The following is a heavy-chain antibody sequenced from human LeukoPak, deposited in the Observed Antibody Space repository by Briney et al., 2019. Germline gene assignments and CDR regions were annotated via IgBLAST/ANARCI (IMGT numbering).Heavy chain of an antibody. CDR1: GYTFTGYY. J-gene: IGHJ4*02. D-gene: IGHD4-11*01. CDR2: INPNSGNT. V-gene: IGHV1-18*04. Sequence: GASVKVSCEASGYTFTGYYMHWVRQAPGQGLEWMGWINPNSGNTNYAQKLQGRVTMTTDTSTSTACMELRSLRSDDTAVYYCARPDYSTGFDYWGQGTLVTVSS. CDR3: ARPDYSTGFDY.